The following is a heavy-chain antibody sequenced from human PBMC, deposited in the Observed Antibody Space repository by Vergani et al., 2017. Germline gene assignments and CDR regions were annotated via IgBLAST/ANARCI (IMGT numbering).Heavy chain of an antibody. CDR2: IGTAGDT. Sequence: EVQLVESGGGLVKPGGSLRLSCAASGFTFSSYDMHWVRQATGKGLEWVSAIGTAGDTYYPGSVKGRFTISRENAKNSLYLQMNSLRAGDTAVYYCARGRGDSSGYYWNDAFDIWGQGTMVTVSS. D-gene: IGHD3-22*01. V-gene: IGHV3-13*04. J-gene: IGHJ3*02. CDR1: GFTFSSYD. CDR3: ARGRGDSSGYYWNDAFDI.